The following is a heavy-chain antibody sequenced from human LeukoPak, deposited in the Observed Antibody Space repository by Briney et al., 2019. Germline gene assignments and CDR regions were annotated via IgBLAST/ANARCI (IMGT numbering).Heavy chain of an antibody. CDR3: ARDRSSSSGLDY. Sequence: SEALSLTCTVAGGSISNYYWSWIRRPAGKGREWIGRIYTSGSTNYNPSLKSRVTISVDTAKNQFSLKLSSVTAADAAVYYCARDRSSSSGLDYWGQGTLVTVSS. V-gene: IGHV4-4*07. J-gene: IGHJ4*02. CDR1: GGSISNYY. CDR2: IYTSGST. D-gene: IGHD6-6*01.